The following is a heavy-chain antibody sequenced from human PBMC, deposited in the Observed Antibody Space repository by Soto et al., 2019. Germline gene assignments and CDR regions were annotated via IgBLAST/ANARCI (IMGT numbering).Heavy chain of an antibody. CDR3: AREGGYVDY. CDR1: GGPIRSSSHY. Sequence: QLQLQESGPGLVKPSETLSLTCTVSGGPIRSSSHYWGWIRQSPGTGLEWIGSIDESGDSYYNPSLKSRVTISVDTSKNQFSLNLISVTGADSAIYYCAREGGYVDYWGQVTLVTVSS. D-gene: IGHD1-1*01. J-gene: IGHJ4*02. CDR2: IDESGDS. V-gene: IGHV4-39*02.